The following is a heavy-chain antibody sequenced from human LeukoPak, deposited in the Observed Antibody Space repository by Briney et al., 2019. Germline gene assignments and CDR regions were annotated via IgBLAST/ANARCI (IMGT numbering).Heavy chain of an antibody. D-gene: IGHD6-19*01. CDR3: AKHFQWLAYYFDY. J-gene: IGHJ4*02. CDR2: ISYDGSNK. CDR1: GFTFSSYG. V-gene: IGHV3-30*18. Sequence: PGGSLRLSCAASGFTFSSYGMHWVRQAPGKGLEWVAVISYDGSNKYYADSVKGRFTISRDNSKNTLYLQMNSLRAEDTAVYYCAKHFQWLAYYFDYWGQGTLVTVSS.